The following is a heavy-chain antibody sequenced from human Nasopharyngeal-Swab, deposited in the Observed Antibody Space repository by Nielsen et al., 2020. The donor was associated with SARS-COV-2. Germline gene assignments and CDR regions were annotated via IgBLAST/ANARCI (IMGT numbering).Heavy chain of an antibody. D-gene: IGHD1-26*01. Sequence: GESLKISCAASGFTFSNYAMHWVRQAPGKGLEWVSIISYDGGNKNYADSVKGRFTTSRDNSKNTLYLQMDSLRPEDTAVYYCTIEWELESIQHVEWGQGTLVTVSS. CDR1: GFTFSNYA. CDR3: TIEWELESIQHVE. V-gene: IGHV3-30-3*01. CDR2: ISYDGGNK. J-gene: IGHJ4*02.